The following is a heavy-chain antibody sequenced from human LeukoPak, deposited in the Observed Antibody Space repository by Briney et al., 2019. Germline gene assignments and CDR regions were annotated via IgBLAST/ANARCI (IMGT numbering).Heavy chain of an antibody. Sequence: GGSLRLSCAASGFTFSDHYMDWVRQAPGKGLEWVGRTRNKANSCTTEYAASVKGRFTISRDDSKNSLYLQMNSLKTEDTAVYYCARPSFSTSSGNPSDYWGQGTLVTVSS. CDR1: GFTFSDHY. D-gene: IGHD3-10*01. J-gene: IGHJ4*02. CDR2: TRNKANSCTT. V-gene: IGHV3-72*01. CDR3: ARPSFSTSSGNPSDY.